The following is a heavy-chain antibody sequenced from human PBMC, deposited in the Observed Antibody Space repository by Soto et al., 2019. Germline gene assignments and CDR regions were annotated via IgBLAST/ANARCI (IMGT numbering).Heavy chain of an antibody. CDR2: IYPGGVNI. CDR3: ARDQIWHDLVRWFDP. D-gene: IGHD3-9*01. J-gene: IGHJ5*02. Sequence: QVQLVQSGAEVKKPGASVKVSCKAIGYSFTSHYMHWVRQAPGQGLEWMGTIYPGGVNIGYAQKFKGKVTMTTDTSTSTVDMELNSLTSEDTAVYYCARDQIWHDLVRWFDPWGQGTLVTVSS. CDR1: GYSFTSHY. V-gene: IGHV1-46*03.